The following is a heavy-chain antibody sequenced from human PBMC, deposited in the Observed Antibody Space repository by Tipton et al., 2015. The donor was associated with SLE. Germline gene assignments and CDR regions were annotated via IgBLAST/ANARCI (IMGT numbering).Heavy chain of an antibody. V-gene: IGHV3-33*01. Sequence: SLRLSCAASGFTFSSYNIHWVRQAPGKGLEWMAVIWYDGRRTYYADSVKGRFTVSRDNSKNTLYLQMNTLGAEDSAIYYCARQGDRRVWYYYMDVWGKGTTVTVSS. J-gene: IGHJ6*03. D-gene: IGHD3-16*01. CDR2: IWYDGRRT. CDR3: ARQGDRRVWYYYMDV. CDR1: GFTFSSYN.